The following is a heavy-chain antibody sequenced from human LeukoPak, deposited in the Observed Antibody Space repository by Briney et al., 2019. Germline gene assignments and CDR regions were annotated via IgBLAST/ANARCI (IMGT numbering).Heavy chain of an antibody. CDR1: GFIFSDYY. V-gene: IGHV3-11*01. Sequence: GGSLRLSCAASGFIFSDYYMSWIRQAPAKGLEWVSYISSGGSSIYYADSVKGRFTISRDNAKNSLYLQMNSLIAEDTAIYYCAKDDDWLRFEHWGRGIPVSVSS. CDR2: ISSGGSSI. D-gene: IGHD5-12*01. CDR3: AKDDDWLRFEH. J-gene: IGHJ4*02.